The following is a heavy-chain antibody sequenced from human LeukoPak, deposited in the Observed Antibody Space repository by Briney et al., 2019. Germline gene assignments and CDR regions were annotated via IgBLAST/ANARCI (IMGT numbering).Heavy chain of an antibody. J-gene: IGHJ4*02. CDR3: ARRPPPDYGSGSVNYYFDY. CDR2: IYPGDSDT. D-gene: IGHD3-10*01. CDR1: GYIFTNYL. Sequence: GESLKISWKGSGYIFTNYLIGWVRQVPGKGLGWIGIIYPGDSDTRYSPSFQGQVTISADKSISTAYLQWSSLKASDTAMYYCARRPPPDYGSGSVNYYFDYWGQGTLVTVSS. V-gene: IGHV5-51*01.